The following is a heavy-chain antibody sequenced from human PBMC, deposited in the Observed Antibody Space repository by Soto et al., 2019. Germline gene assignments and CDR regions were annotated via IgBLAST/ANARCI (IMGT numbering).Heavy chain of an antibody. J-gene: IGHJ4*02. D-gene: IGHD6-13*01. CDR3: ARDDGSWYIDY. V-gene: IGHV1-46*01. CDR1: GYTFTSYY. Sequence: ASVKVSCKESGYTFTSYYMHWVRQAPGQGLEWMGIINPSGGSTSYAQKFQGRVTMTRDTSTSTVYMELSSLRSEDTAVYYCARDDGSWYIDYWGQGTLVTVSS. CDR2: INPSGGST.